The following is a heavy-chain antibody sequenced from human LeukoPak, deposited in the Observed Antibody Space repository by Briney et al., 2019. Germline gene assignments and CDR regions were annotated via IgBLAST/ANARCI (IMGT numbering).Heavy chain of an antibody. J-gene: IGHJ4*02. CDR2: ISSSGSTI. CDR3: ARGYSSGYRIDY. D-gene: IGHD5-18*01. CDR1: GFTFSSYE. V-gene: IGHV3-48*03. Sequence: GGSLRLSCAASGFTFSSYEMNWVRQAPGKGLEWVSYISSSGSTIYYADSVKGRFTISRDNAKNSLYLQMNSLRAEDTAVYYCARGYSSGYRIDYWGQGTLVTVSS.